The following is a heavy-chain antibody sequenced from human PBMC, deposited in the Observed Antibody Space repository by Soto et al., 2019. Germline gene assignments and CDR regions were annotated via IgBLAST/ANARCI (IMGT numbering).Heavy chain of an antibody. CDR1: GGSFSGYY. D-gene: IGHD3-3*01. CDR2: INHSGST. Sequence: SETLSLTCAVYGGSFSGYYWSWIRQPPGKGLEWTGEINHSGSTNYNPSLKSRVTISVDTSKNQFSLKLSSVTAADTAVYYCARDHPSYDFWSGYKRGEPKAPGMDVWGQGTTVTVSS. CDR3: ARDHPSYDFWSGYKRGEPKAPGMDV. J-gene: IGHJ6*02. V-gene: IGHV4-34*01.